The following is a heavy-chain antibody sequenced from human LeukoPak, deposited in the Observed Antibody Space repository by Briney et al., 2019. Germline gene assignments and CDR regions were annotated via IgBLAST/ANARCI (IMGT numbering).Heavy chain of an antibody. CDR3: ARCPSSVPTFDY. V-gene: IGHV4-34*01. CDR2: INHSGST. CDR1: GGSFSGYY. J-gene: IGHJ4*02. Sequence: SETLSLTCAVYGGSFSGYYWSWIRQPPGKGLEWIGEINHSGSTNYNPSLESRVTISVDTSKNQFSLKLSSVTAADTAVYYCARCPSSVPTFDYWGQGTLVTVSS.